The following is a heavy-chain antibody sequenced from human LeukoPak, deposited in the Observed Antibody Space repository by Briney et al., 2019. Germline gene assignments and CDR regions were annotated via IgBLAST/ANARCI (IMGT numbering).Heavy chain of an antibody. CDR3: ARYCSSTTCYDKYYFYMDV. J-gene: IGHJ6*03. V-gene: IGHV3-23*01. D-gene: IGHD2-2*01. Sequence: PGGSLRLSCAASGFTFSSYAMSWVRQAPGKGLEWVSAISGSGGSTYYADSVKGRFTISRDNSKNTLYLQMNSLRAEDTAVYYCARYCSSTTCYDKYYFYMDVWGKGTTVTVSS. CDR2: ISGSGGST. CDR1: GFTFSSYA.